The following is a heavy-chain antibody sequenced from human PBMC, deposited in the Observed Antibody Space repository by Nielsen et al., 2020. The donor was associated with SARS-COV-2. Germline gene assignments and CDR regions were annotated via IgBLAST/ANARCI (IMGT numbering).Heavy chain of an antibody. CDR3: ARAGGITIFGVVSHFDY. CDR1: GGSISSGGYY. CDR2: IYYSGST. D-gene: IGHD3-3*01. Sequence: SETLSLTCTVSGGSISSGGYYWSWIHQHPGKGLEWIGYIYYSGSTNYNPSLKSRVTISVDTSKNQFSLKLSSVTAADTAVYYCARAGGITIFGVVSHFDYWGQGTLVTVSS. V-gene: IGHV4-61*08. J-gene: IGHJ4*02.